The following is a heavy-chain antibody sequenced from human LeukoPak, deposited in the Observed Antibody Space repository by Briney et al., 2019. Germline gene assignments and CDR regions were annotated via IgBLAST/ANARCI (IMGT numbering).Heavy chain of an antibody. CDR1: GDSISGYS. CDR3: ARDRDDDYDYVWGSYRPLDY. V-gene: IGHV4-59*12. D-gene: IGHD3-16*02. Sequence: MSSETLSLTCTVSGDSISGYSWSWIRQPPGKGLEWIGYIYYSGTTNYNPSLKSRVTISVDTSKNQFSLQLNSVTPEDTAVYYCARDRDDDYDYVWGSYRPLDYWGQGTLVTVSS. J-gene: IGHJ4*02. CDR2: IYYSGTT.